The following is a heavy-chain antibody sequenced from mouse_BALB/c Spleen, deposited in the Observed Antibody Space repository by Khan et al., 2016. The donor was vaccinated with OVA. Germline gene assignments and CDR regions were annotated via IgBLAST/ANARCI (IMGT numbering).Heavy chain of an antibody. Sequence: EVQLQESGPDLVKTSQSLSLTCTVPGYSITSGYSWHWIRQFPGNKLGWMGYIDYSGNANYNPSLKSRISISRDTSKNQFFLQLNSVTTEDTAKXYCASAGNHFRYDGWYFDVWGAGTTVTVSS. CDR2: IDYSGNA. J-gene: IGHJ1*01. CDR3: ASAGNHFRYDGWYFDV. CDR1: GYSITSGYS. V-gene: IGHV3-1*02. D-gene: IGHD2-14*01.